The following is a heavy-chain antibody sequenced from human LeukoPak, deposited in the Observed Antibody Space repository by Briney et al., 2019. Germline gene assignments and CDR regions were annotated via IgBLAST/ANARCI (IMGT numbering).Heavy chain of an antibody. V-gene: IGHV4-39*01. D-gene: IGHD3-10*01. Sequence: SETLSLTCTVSGGSISSSSYYWGWIRQPPGKGLEWFANIYYSGSTYYNPSLKSRVTISVDTSKNQLSLKLSAVTAADTAVYYCASVRRGFGESSKYYSYYYMDVWGNGTTVPIS. CDR2: IYYSGST. J-gene: IGHJ6*03. CDR1: GGSISSSSYY. CDR3: ASVRRGFGESSKYYSYYYMDV.